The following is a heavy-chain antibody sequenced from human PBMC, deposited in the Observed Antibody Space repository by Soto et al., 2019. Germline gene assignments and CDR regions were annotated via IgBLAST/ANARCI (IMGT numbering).Heavy chain of an antibody. D-gene: IGHD2-21*02. CDR2: IYYSGST. Sequence: QVQLQESGPGLVKPSQTLSLTCTVSGGSISSGDYYWSWIRQPPGKGLEWIGYIYYSGSTYYNPSLKSRVTISVDTSKNQFSLKLSSVTAADTAVYYCARGYTKICGGDCYFGPLIDYWGQGTLVTVSS. CDR1: GGSISSGDYY. V-gene: IGHV4-30-4*01. CDR3: ARGYTKICGGDCYFGPLIDY. J-gene: IGHJ4*02.